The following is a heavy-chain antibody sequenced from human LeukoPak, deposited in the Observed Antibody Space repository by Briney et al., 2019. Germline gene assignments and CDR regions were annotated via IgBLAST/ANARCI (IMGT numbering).Heavy chain of an antibody. Sequence: GGSLRLSCAASGFTFSKYAMSWVRQAPGKGLEWVANIKEEGREKYYVDSVKGGFTISRDNAKNSVSLQMNRLRAEDTAVYYCARIYLKMASASWGQGTLVTLSS. CDR3: ARIYLKMASAS. CDR1: GFTFSKYA. J-gene: IGHJ1*01. V-gene: IGHV3-7*01. D-gene: IGHD2-8*01. CDR2: IKEEGREK.